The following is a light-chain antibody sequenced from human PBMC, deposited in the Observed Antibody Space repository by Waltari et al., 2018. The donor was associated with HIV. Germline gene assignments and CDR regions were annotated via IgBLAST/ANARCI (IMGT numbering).Light chain of an antibody. J-gene: IGLJ1*01. CDR2: DVS. V-gene: IGLV2-11*01. Sequence: QSALTQPRSVSGSPGQSVTISCPGTSRAVGDSTYVHWYRQNPGKVPQLLIYDVSKRPSGVPDRFSGSRSGNTASLTISGLQAEDEADYFCCSYAGNYSYVFGSGSGVTVL. CDR3: CSYAGNYSYV. CDR1: SRAVGDSTY.